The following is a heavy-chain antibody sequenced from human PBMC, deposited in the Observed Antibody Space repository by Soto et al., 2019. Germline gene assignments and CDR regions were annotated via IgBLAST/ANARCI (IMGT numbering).Heavy chain of an antibody. J-gene: IGHJ6*02. CDR1: GGTFSSSA. Sequence: GAAVKVCCKXSGGTFSSSAIRWVRQAPGQGIEWMGGIIPIFGTANYAEKFQGSVTIPAEKSTSTAYMALSSLRSEDTAVYYCARDNLLLLVRRPYYYCCMLFPGQATTVTVSS. D-gene: IGHD6-13*01. CDR2: IIPIFGTA. CDR3: ARDNLLLLVRRPYYYCCMLF. V-gene: IGHV1-69*06.